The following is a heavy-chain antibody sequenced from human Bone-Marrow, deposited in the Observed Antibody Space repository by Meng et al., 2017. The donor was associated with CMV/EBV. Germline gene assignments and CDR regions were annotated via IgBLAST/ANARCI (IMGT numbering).Heavy chain of an antibody. CDR2: IYYSGST. J-gene: IGHJ6*02. D-gene: IGHD3-3*01. Sequence: SETLSLTCTVSGGSLSSSSYYWGWIRQPPGQGLEWIGSIYYSGSTYYNPSLKSRVTISVDTSKNQFSLKLSSVTAADTAVYYCARSITIFGVVRRGNYYGMDVWGQGTTVTVSS. V-gene: IGHV4-39*07. CDR1: GGSLSSSSYY. CDR3: ARSITIFGVVRRGNYYGMDV.